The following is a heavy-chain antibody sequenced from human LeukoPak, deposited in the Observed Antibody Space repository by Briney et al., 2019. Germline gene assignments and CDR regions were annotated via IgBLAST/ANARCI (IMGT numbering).Heavy chain of an antibody. CDR3: ARGVCSNCYNTDV. Sequence: ASVKVSCKASGYIFTNYAMHWVRQAPGQRPEWMGWINSGNGDTKYSQTFQDRVTITRDTSASTAYMELSSLRSEDTAVYYCARGVCSNCYNTDVWGKGTTVTVSS. D-gene: IGHD2-2*01. CDR2: INSGNGDT. CDR1: GYIFTNYA. J-gene: IGHJ6*04. V-gene: IGHV1-3*01.